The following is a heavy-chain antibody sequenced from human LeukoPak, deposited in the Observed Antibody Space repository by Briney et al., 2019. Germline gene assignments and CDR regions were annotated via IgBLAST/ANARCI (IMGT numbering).Heavy chain of an antibody. CDR3: TRLRLDTDTGVTAHYYNGMDV. Sequence: GGSLRLSCAASGFTFSGSAMHWVRQASGKGLEWVARIRSKADSCATAYAASVKGRFTISRDDSNNAAFLQMNSLTTEDTAMYYCTRLRLDTDTGVTAHYYNGMDVWGRGTTVTVSS. J-gene: IGHJ6*02. CDR2: IRSKADSCAT. V-gene: IGHV3-73*01. CDR1: GFTFSGSA. D-gene: IGHD5-18*01.